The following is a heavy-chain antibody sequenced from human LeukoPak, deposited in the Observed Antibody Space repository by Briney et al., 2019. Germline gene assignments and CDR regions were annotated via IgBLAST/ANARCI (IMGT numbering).Heavy chain of an antibody. Sequence: SETLSLTCTVSGGSISSYYWSWIRQPPGKGLEWIGYIYYSGSTNYNPSLKSRGTISVDTSKNQFSLKLSSATAADTAVYYCARGRPYYYGSGSYYLVGYYYYMDVWGKGTTVTISS. CDR2: IYYSGST. CDR1: GGSISSYY. V-gene: IGHV4-59*12. D-gene: IGHD3-10*01. J-gene: IGHJ6*03. CDR3: ARGRPYYYGSGSYYLVGYYYYMDV.